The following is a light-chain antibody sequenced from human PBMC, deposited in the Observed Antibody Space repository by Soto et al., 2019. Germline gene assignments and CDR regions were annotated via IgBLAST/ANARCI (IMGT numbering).Light chain of an antibody. Sequence: QSVLTQPASVSRSPGQSITISCTGTSSDVGGYNYVSWYQQHPGKAHKLKIYYVSNRPSGVSNRFSGSKSGNTAFLTISGFQAEDEADYYCSSYTSSSTPYVFGTGTKVTVL. CDR3: SSYTSSSTPYV. V-gene: IGLV2-14*01. CDR2: YVS. CDR1: SSDVGGYNY. J-gene: IGLJ1*01.